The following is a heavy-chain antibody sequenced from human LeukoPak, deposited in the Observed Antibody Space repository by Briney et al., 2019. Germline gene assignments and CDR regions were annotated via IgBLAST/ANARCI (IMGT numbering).Heavy chain of an antibody. Sequence: ASVKVSYKASGYTSTRYYMHWVRQAPGQGLEWMGIINPSDGVIDYAQKFQDRVTMTRDTSTSTVYMELSSLRSEDTAVYYCARRGSGSYVLDYWGQGTLVTVSS. CDR1: GYTSTRYY. CDR2: INPSDGVI. V-gene: IGHV1-46*01. CDR3: ARRGSGSYVLDY. J-gene: IGHJ4*02. D-gene: IGHD3-10*01.